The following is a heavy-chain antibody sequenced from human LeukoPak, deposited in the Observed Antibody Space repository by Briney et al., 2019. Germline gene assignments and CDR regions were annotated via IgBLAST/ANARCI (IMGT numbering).Heavy chain of an antibody. Sequence: TGGSLRLSCAASGFSFSRYGMKWVRQAPGKGLEWISGISASGHYTYTADSLKGRFTISRDNSKNTLYLQMNSLRAEDTALYYCAKDGSWGDYQFYFYIDVWGNGTTVTVSS. V-gene: IGHV3-23*01. CDR3: AKDGSWGDYQFYFYIDV. CDR1: GFSFSRYG. D-gene: IGHD3-16*01. J-gene: IGHJ6*03. CDR2: ISASGHYT.